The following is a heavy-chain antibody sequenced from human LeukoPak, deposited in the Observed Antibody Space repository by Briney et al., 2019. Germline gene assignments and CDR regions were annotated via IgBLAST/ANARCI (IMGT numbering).Heavy chain of an antibody. CDR2: IYYSGST. Sequence: SETLSLTCTVSGGSISSGDYYWRWIRQPPGKGLEWIGYIYYSGSTYYNPFLKSRVTIPVDTSKNQFSLKLSSVTAADTAVYYCARETGILTGYTYYFDYWGQGTLVTVSS. V-gene: IGHV4-30-4*08. J-gene: IGHJ4*02. CDR3: ARETGILTGYTYYFDY. CDR1: GGSISSGDYY. D-gene: IGHD3-9*01.